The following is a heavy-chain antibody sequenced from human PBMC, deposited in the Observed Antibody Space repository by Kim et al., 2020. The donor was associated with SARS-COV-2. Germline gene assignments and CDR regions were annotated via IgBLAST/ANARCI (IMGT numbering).Heavy chain of an antibody. CDR3: AKAQPSSSGWYVFED. V-gene: IGHV3-23*01. CDR1: GFTFNNFA. J-gene: IGHJ4*02. D-gene: IGHD6-19*01. Sequence: GGSLRLSCGASGFTFNNFAMSWVRQAPGKGLEWVSTVPGGGGRTFYADSVKGRFTISRDNSKNTLFLQMNSVRAEDTAVYYCAKAQPSSSGWYVFEDWGQGTLVTVSS. CDR2: VPGGGGRT.